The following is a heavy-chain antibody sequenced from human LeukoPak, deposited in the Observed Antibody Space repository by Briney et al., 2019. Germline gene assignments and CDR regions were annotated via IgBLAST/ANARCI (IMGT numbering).Heavy chain of an antibody. CDR2: LYYSGST. Sequence: PSETLSLTCTVSGGSISGYYWSWIRQPPGKGLEWIGYLYYSGSTYYNPSLKSRVTISVDTSKNQFSLKLSSVTAADTAVYYCAMFYTVTTGYYFDHWGQGTLVTVSS. CDR1: GGSISGYY. J-gene: IGHJ4*02. CDR3: AMFYTVTTGYYFDH. V-gene: IGHV4-59*12. D-gene: IGHD4-17*01.